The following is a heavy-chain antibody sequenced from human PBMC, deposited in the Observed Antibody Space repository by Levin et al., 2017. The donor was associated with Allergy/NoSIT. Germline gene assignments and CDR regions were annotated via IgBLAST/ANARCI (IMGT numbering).Heavy chain of an antibody. J-gene: IGHJ4*02. D-gene: IGHD2-2*01. CDR3: ARHIVVVPAALPDY. Sequence: SQTLSLTCTVSGGSISSSSYYWGWIRQPPGKGLEWIGSIYYSGSTYYNPSLKSRVTISVDTSKNQFSLKLSSVTAADTAVYYCARHIVVVPAALPDYWGQGTLVTVSS. CDR2: IYYSGST. V-gene: IGHV4-39*01. CDR1: GGSISSSSYY.